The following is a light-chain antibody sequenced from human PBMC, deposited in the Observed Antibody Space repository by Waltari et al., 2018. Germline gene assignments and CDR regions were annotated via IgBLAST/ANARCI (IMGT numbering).Light chain of an antibody. CDR2: LAS. CDR1: QSVLYSSNNKNY. Sequence: DIVMTQSPDSLAVSLGERATINCKSSQSVLYSSNNKNYLAWYQQKPGQPPKLLIYLASTRESGVPDRFSGSGSGTDFTLTISSLQAEDVAVYYCQQYYSTPRTFGQGTKVEIK. V-gene: IGKV4-1*01. J-gene: IGKJ1*01. CDR3: QQYYSTPRT.